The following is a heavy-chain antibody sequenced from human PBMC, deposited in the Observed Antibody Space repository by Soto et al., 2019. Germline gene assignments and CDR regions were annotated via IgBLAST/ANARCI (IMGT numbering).Heavy chain of an antibody. CDR3: ARQSIGAWLLS. CDR2: IHYSGTT. V-gene: IGHV4-59*01. Sequence: PSETLSLTCNVTGGSTSGSYWSWVRQSPGKGLEWIGYIHYSGTTTYSPSLRSRVTISLDPSESQFSLKLTSVTAADTAIYYCARQSIGAWLLSWGRGSLVTVS. CDR1: GGSTSGSY. D-gene: IGHD5-12*01. J-gene: IGHJ5*02.